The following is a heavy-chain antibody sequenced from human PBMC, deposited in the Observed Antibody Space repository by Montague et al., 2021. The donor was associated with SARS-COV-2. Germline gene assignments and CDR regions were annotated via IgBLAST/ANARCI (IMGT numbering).Heavy chain of an antibody. V-gene: IGHV4-61*02. Sequence: TLSLTCTVSGGSISSGSYYWSWIRQPAGKGLEWIGRIPISGSTNYXXXLKSRVTISVDTSKNQSSLKLSSVTAADTAVYYCARDIAVAGLFDYWGQGTLVTVSS. J-gene: IGHJ4*02. D-gene: IGHD6-19*01. CDR2: IPISGST. CDR1: GGSISSGSYY. CDR3: ARDIAVAGLFDY.